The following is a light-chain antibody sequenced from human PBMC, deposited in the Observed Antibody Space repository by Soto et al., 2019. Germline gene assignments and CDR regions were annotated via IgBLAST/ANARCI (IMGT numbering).Light chain of an antibody. V-gene: IGLV2-14*01. CDR1: SSDVGGYNY. Sequence: QSALTQPASVSGSPGQSITISCTGTSSDVGGYNYVSWYQQHPGKAPKLMIYDVSNRPSGVSNRFSGSKSGNTASLTISGIQAEDEADYYCSSYTSSSTVVFGGGPQLTVL. J-gene: IGLJ2*01. CDR3: SSYTSSSTVV. CDR2: DVS.